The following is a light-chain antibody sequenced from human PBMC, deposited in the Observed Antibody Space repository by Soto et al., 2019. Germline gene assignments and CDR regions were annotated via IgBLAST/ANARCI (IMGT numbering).Light chain of an antibody. V-gene: IGKV3-20*01. CDR1: QSVSSSY. CDR3: QRYGSSPPWT. J-gene: IGKJ1*01. CDR2: GAS. Sequence: EIVLTQSPGTLSLSPGERATLSCRASQSVSSSYLAWYQQKPGQAPRLLMYGASSRATGIPDRFSGSGSGTDFTLTISRLEPEDCAVYYCQRYGSSPPWTFGQGTKVEIK.